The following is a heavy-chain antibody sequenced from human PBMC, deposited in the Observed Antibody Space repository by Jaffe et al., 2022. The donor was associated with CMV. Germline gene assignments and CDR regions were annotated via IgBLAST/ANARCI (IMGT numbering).Heavy chain of an antibody. CDR3: ARDFGEGELPHY. CDR1: GFTFSSYS. D-gene: IGHD1-26*01. J-gene: IGHJ4*02. CDR2: ISSSSSYI. V-gene: IGHV3-21*01. Sequence: EVQLVESGGGLVKPGGSLRLSCAASGFTFSSYSMNWVRQAPGKGLEWVSSISSSSSYIYYADSVKGRFTISRDNAKNSLYLQMNSLRAEDTAVYYCARDFGEGELPHYWGQGTLVTVSS.